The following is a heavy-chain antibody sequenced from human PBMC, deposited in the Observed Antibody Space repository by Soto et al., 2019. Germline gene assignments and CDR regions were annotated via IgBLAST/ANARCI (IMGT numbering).Heavy chain of an antibody. V-gene: IGHV3-30*18. J-gene: IGHJ5*02. CDR3: AKDRGELRFLEWLLPNWFDP. CDR1: GFIFSNYG. Sequence: GGSLRLSCAASGFIFSNYGMHWVRQAPGKGLEWVAVTSYDGRSKNYADSVKGRFTISRDNSKNTLYPRMNSLRPEDTAVYYCAKDRGELRFLEWLLPNWFDPWGQGTLVTVSS. CDR2: TSYDGRSK. D-gene: IGHD3-3*01.